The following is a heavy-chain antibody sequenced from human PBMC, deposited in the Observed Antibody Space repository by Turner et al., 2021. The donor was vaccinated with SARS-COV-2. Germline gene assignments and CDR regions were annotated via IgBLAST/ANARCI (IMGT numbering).Heavy chain of an antibody. CDR2: IYYSGST. CDR1: GGSISSGGYY. D-gene: IGHD1-1*01. J-gene: IGHJ6*02. V-gene: IGHV4-31*03. CDR3: ARHQGSTSGYDHGMNV. Sequence: QVQLQESGPGLVKPSQTLSLTCTVSGGSISSGGYYWSWIRQHPGKGLEWIGHIYYSGSTYYNPSLKSRVTISVDTSKNQLSLNLISMTAADTAVYYCARHQGSTSGYDHGMNVWGQGTAVIVSS.